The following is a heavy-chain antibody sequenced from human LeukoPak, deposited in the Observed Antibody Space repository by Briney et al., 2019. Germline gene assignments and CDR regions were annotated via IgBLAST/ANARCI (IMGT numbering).Heavy chain of an antibody. D-gene: IGHD3-3*01. Sequence: GGSLRLSCAASGFTFSSYAMSWVRQAPGKGVEWVSAISGSGGSTYYADSVKGRFTISRDNSKNTLYPQMNSLRAEDTAVYYCAKDVYDFWSGQGYFQHWGQGTLVTVSS. CDR2: ISGSGGST. CDR1: GFTFSSYA. J-gene: IGHJ1*01. CDR3: AKDVYDFWSGQGYFQH. V-gene: IGHV3-23*01.